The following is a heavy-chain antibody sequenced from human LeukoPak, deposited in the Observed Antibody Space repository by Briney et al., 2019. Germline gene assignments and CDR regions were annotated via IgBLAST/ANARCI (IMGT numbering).Heavy chain of an antibody. Sequence: GGSLRVSFAASGFTFSRYTRSWGRQPPGEGLEWVSAISGSGGSTSYAASVNGRFTLSRDNSKNTLYLQMNSLRAEDTAVYYCAKTMAFDYWXXGTXVTXSS. CDR3: AKTMAFDY. CDR2: ISGSGGST. CDR1: GFTFSRYT. J-gene: IGHJ4*01. V-gene: IGHV3-23*01. D-gene: IGHD5-24*01.